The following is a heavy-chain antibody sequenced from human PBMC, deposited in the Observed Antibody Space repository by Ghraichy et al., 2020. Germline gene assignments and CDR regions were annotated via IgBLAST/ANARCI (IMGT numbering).Heavy chain of an antibody. Sequence: GESLNISCKVSRITFSSYTMMWVRQAPGKGLEWVSYITSGGNSTNYADSVTGRFTISRDNSKNSLYLQMNGLSADDTAVYYCATWNCTSRSCFAAFECYGLGVWGQGTTVIVSS. D-gene: IGHD2-2*01. V-gene: IGHV3-48*01. J-gene: IGHJ6*02. CDR1: RITFSSYT. CDR2: ITSGGNST. CDR3: ATWNCTSRSCFAAFECYGLGV.